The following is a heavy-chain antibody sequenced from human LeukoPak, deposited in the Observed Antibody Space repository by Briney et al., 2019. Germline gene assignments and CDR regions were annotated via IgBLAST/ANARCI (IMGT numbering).Heavy chain of an antibody. V-gene: IGHV3-30*01. CDR2: ISYDGSNK. J-gene: IGHJ3*02. D-gene: IGHD3-16*01. CDR3: ARVDPRGVLGSAFDI. CDR1: GFTFSSYA. Sequence: GRSLRLSCAASGFTFSSYAMHWVRRAPGKGLEWVAVISYDGSNKYYADSVKGRFTISRDNSRNTLYLQMNSLRAEDTAVYYCARVDPRGVLGSAFDIWGQGTMVTVSS.